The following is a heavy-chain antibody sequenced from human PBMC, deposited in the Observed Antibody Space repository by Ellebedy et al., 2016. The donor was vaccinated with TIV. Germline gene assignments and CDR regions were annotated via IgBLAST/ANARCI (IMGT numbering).Heavy chain of an antibody. CDR3: AKEESWRLDY. D-gene: IGHD3-10*01. CDR1: EFTFGSHY. J-gene: IGHJ4*02. V-gene: IGHV3-7*01. Sequence: GGSLRLSCVASEFTFGSHYMSWVRKAPGKGLECVAKVHPHGGQKYSVDSVKGRFTISRDHAKNALYLEINSLRVEDTAVYYCAKEESWRLDYWGQGTLVTVSS. CDR2: VHPHGGQK.